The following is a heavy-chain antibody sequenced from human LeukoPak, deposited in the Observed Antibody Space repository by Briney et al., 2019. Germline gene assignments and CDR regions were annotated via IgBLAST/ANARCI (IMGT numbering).Heavy chain of an antibody. CDR3: ARVLIAVAGPLDY. CDR2: IYHSGST. J-gene: IGHJ4*02. V-gene: IGHV4-38-2*02. D-gene: IGHD6-19*01. CDR1: GYSISSGYY. Sequence: SETLSLTCTVSGYSISSGYYWGWIRQPPGKGLEWIGSIYHSGSTYYNPSLKSRVTISVDTSKIQFSLKLSSVTAADTAVYYCARVLIAVAGPLDYWGQGTLVTVSS.